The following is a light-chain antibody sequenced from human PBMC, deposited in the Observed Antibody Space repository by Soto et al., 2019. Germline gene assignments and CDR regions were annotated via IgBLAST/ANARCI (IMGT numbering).Light chain of an antibody. J-gene: IGKJ1*01. CDR2: GVS. Sequence: EIVLTQSPGTLSLSPLEIATLSFSASQSVSSGHLAWYQQRPGQAPRLLIYGVSSRATGIPDRFSGSGSGTDFALTISRLQPEDVAVYYCQQYGSSPWTFGQGTKVDIK. V-gene: IGKV3-20*01. CDR3: QQYGSSPWT. CDR1: QSVSSGH.